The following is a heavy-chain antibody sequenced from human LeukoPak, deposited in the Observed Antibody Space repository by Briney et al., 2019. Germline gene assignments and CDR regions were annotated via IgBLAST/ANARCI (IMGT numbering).Heavy chain of an antibody. CDR2: IYYSGST. D-gene: IGHD1-14*01. CDR1: GGSISSYY. J-gene: IGHJ4*02. V-gene: IGHV4-59*12. Sequence: SETLSLTCTVSGGSISSYYWSWIRQPPGKGLEWIGYIYYSGSTNYNPSLKSRVTISVDTSKNQFSLKLSSVTAADTAVYYCARDTSGTRGSSTFDYWGQGTLVTVSS. CDR3: ARDTSGTRGSSTFDY.